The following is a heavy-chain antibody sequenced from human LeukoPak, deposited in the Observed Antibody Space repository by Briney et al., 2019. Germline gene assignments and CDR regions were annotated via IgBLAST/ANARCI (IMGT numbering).Heavy chain of an antibody. Sequence: SETLSLTCTVSGGSISGSYWSWIRQPAGKGLEWIGHIYTSGNTNYNPSLKSRVTMSVDTSKNRFSLKLRSVTAADTAVYYCARESAGSYFAFDIWGQGTMVSVPS. D-gene: IGHD3-10*01. CDR1: GGSISGSY. V-gene: IGHV4-4*07. J-gene: IGHJ3*02. CDR3: ARESAGSYFAFDI. CDR2: IYTSGNT.